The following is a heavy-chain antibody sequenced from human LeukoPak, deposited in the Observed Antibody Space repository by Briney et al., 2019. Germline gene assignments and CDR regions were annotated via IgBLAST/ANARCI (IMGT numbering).Heavy chain of an antibody. CDR2: INHSGST. J-gene: IGHJ4*02. CDR3: AGTHSGYDFY. V-gene: IGHV4-34*01. D-gene: IGHD5-12*01. CDR1: GGSFSGYY. Sequence: SETLSLTCAVYGGSFSGYYWSWIRQPPGEGLEWIGEINHSGSTNYNPSLKSRVTISVDTSKNQFSLKLSSVTAADTAVYYCAGTHSGYDFYWGQGTLVTVSS.